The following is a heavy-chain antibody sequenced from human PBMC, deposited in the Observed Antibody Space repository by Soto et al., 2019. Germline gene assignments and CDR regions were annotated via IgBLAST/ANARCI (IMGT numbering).Heavy chain of an antibody. J-gene: IGHJ4*02. V-gene: IGHV1-69*04. CDR1: GGDLTNSG. Sequence: QVHLVQSGAEMKKPGSSVKVSCKVSGGDLTNSGISWVRQAPGQGLEWMGGIFPLLAMVDYSQKFQGRVTITADESTTTAYMDLGSLRSEDTAVYYSAKEDGAGFKSWGQGTLVIVSS. CDR3: AKEDGAGFKS. CDR2: IFPLLAMV. D-gene: IGHD1-26*01.